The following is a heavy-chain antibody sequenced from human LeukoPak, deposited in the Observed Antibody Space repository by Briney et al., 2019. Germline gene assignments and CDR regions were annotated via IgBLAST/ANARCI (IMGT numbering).Heavy chain of an antibody. CDR2: ISYDGSNK. CDR3: ARGRRVGVVVALLLGDYFDY. Sequence: GGSLRLSCAASGFTFSSYAMHWVRQAPGKGLEWVAVISYDGSNKYYADSVKGRFTISRDNSKNTLYLQMNSLRAEDTAVYYCARGRRVGVVVALLLGDYFDYWGQGTLATVSS. D-gene: IGHD2-15*01. J-gene: IGHJ4*02. CDR1: GFTFSSYA. V-gene: IGHV3-30-3*01.